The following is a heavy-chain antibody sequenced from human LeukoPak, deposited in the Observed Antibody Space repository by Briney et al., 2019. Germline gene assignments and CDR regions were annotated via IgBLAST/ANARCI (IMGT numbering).Heavy chain of an antibody. D-gene: IGHD5-12*01. CDR3: ARGLVATPGGY. CDR2: IIPIFGTA. J-gene: IGHJ4*02. Sequence: SVKVSCKASGGTFSSYAISWVRQAPGQGLEWMGGIIPIFGTANYAQKFQGRVTMTRNTSISTAYMELSSLRSEDTAVYYCARGLVATPGGYWGQGTLVTVSS. V-gene: IGHV1-69*05. CDR1: GGTFSSYA.